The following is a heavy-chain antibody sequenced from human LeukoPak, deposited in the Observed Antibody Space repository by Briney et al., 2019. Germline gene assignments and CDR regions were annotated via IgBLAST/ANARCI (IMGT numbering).Heavy chain of an antibody. J-gene: IGHJ4*02. CDR2: INPNSGGT. Sequence: ASVKVSCKASGYTFTGYYMHWVRQAPGQGLEWMGWINPNSGGTNYAQTFQGRVTMTRDTSISTAYMELSRLRSDDTAVYYCVPTSELYYFDYWGQGTLVTVSS. CDR1: GYTFTGYY. D-gene: IGHD3-10*01. CDR3: VPTSELYYFDY. V-gene: IGHV1-2*02.